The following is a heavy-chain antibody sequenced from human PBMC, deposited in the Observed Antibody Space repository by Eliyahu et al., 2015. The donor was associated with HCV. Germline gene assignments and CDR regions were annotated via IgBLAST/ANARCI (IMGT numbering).Heavy chain of an antibody. CDR1: GFTLSDYX. D-gene: IGHD4/OR15-4a*01. CDR2: XKKDGSEK. CDR3: SRDNYGAFFDY. J-gene: IGHJ4*02. V-gene: IGHV3-7*01. Sequence: EVQLVESGGGLGPXWGVPETPCXASGFTLSDYXMTWVRQAPGRGLEWVADXKKDGSEKYYVDALKGRFTXSRDNAKNSLYLQMNSLRAEDTAVYYCSRDNYGAFFDYWGQGSLVIVSS.